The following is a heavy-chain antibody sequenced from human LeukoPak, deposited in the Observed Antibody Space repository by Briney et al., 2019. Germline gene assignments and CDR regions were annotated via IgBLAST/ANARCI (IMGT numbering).Heavy chain of an antibody. V-gene: IGHV5-51*01. J-gene: IGHJ4*02. CDR3: ARLYYGSGSYYLGGYFDH. CDR1: GYSFTSYW. D-gene: IGHD3-10*01. CDR2: IYPGDSDT. Sequence: PGESLKISCKGSGYSFTSYWIGWVRQMPGKGLEWMGIIYPGDSDTRYSPSFQGQVTISADKSISTAYLQWSSLKASDTAMYYCARLYYGSGSYYLGGYFDHWGQGTLVTVSS.